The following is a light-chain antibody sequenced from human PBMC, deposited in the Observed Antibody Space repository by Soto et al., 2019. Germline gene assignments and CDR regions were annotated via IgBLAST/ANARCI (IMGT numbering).Light chain of an antibody. CDR1: QSISTW. V-gene: IGKV1-5*01. Sequence: DIQMTQSPSTLSASVGDRVTITCRASQSISTWLAWYQQKPGKAPKLLIYDASKLDSGVPSRFSGSGSGTELTLTISSLQPDDFATYYCQQYETYPWTFGLGTELEI. CDR3: QQYETYPWT. CDR2: DAS. J-gene: IGKJ1*01.